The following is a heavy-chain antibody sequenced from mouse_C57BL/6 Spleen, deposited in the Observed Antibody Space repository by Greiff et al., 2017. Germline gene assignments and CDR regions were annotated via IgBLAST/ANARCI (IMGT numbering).Heavy chain of an antibody. J-gene: IGHJ3*01. Sequence: QVQLKQSGPELVKPGASVKISCKASGYAFSSSWMNWVKQRPGKGLEWIGRIYPGDGDTNYNGKFKGKATLTADKSSSTAYMQLSSLTSEDSAVYFCAEDSSTWFAYWGQGTLVTVSA. D-gene: IGHD3-2*02. CDR1: GYAFSSSW. V-gene: IGHV1-82*01. CDR3: AEDSSTWFAY. CDR2: IYPGDGDT.